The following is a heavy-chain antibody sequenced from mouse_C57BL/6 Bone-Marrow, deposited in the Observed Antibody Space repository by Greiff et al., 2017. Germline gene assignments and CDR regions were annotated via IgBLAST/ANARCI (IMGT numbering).Heavy chain of an antibody. D-gene: IGHD2-3*01. V-gene: IGHV1-59*01. J-gene: IGHJ3*01. Sequence: QVQLQQPGAELVRPGTSVKLSCKASGYTFTSYWMHWVKQRPGQGLEWIGVIDPSDSYTNYNQKFKGKATLTVDTSSSTAYMQLSSLTSEDSAVYDCAREGDDYYAAWFAYWGQGTLVTVSA. CDR3: AREGDDYYAAWFAY. CDR1: GYTFTSYW. CDR2: IDPSDSYT.